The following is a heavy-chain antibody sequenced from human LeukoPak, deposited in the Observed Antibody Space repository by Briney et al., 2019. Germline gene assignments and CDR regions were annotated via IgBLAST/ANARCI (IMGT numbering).Heavy chain of an antibody. CDR2: ISGSGETT. J-gene: IGHJ4*02. Sequence: GGSLRLSCAVSGFSFSSFGMSWIRQAPGKGLEWVSVISGSGETTSYADSVRGRFIISRDNSKNTLHLQMNSLRAEDTAVYYCAKDRRYCSGGSCYGSDYWGQGTLVTVSS. CDR1: GFSFSSFG. V-gene: IGHV3-23*01. D-gene: IGHD2-15*01. CDR3: AKDRRYCSGGSCYGSDY.